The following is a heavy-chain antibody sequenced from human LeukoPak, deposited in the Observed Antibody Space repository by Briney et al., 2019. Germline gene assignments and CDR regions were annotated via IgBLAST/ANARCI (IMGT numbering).Heavy chain of an antibody. V-gene: IGHV3-74*01. CDR2: INTDGSST. CDR3: AREYQPRMFFWFGP. D-gene: IGHD2-2*01. CDR1: GFTFSSYW. J-gene: IGHJ5*02. Sequence: GGSLRLSCAASGFTFSSYWMHWVRQAPGKGLVWVSRINTDGSSTSYADSVKGRFTISRDNAKNTLYLQMNSLRAEDTAVYYCAREYQPRMFFWFGPWGQGTLVTVSS.